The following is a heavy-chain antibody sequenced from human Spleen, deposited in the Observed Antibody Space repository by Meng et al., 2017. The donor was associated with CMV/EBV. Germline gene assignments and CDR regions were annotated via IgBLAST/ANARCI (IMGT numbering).Heavy chain of an antibody. CDR3: AKAAGGDG. J-gene: IGHJ4*02. CDR2: IKQDGSEK. V-gene: IGHV3-7*01. D-gene: IGHD6-13*01. Sequence: GESLKISCAAFGFPFGSYWVTWVRQAPGKGLEWVANIKQDGSEKYYVDSAKGRFTISRDNSRNSVYLQMNSLRSEDTAMYYCAKAAGGDGWGQGTLVTVSS. CDR1: GFPFGSYW.